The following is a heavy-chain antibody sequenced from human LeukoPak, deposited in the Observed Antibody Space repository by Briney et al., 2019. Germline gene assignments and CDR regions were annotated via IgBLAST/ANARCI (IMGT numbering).Heavy chain of an antibody. D-gene: IGHD1-1*01. CDR1: GFTLSSYS. J-gene: IGHJ3*02. V-gene: IGHV3-21*01. CDR3: ARDGQLERRAFDI. Sequence: PGGSLRLSCAASGFTLSSYSMNWVRQAPGKGLEWVSSISSSSSYIYYADSVKGRFTISRDNAKNSLYLQMNSLRAEDTAVYYCARDGQLERRAFDIWGQGTMVTVSS. CDR2: ISSSSSYI.